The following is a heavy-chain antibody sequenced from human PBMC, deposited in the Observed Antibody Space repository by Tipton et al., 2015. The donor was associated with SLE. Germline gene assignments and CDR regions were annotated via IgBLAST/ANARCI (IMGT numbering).Heavy chain of an antibody. J-gene: IGHJ4*02. CDR2: ISYTGRT. D-gene: IGHD2-2*01. Sequence: TLSLTCTVSGFSISSYYWGWIRQSPGKGLEWIGSISYTGRTYYNPSLKSRVTISVDMSKNQFSLKLTSVTAADTAVYYCATSPLTLWGQGTLVTVSS. V-gene: IGHV4-39*07. CDR3: ATSPLTL. CDR1: GFSISSYY.